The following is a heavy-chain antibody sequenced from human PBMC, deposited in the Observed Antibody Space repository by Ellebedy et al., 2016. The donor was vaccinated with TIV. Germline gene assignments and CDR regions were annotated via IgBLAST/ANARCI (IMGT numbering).Heavy chain of an antibody. D-gene: IGHD6-25*01. Sequence: GGSLRLXCAASGITLSSNNMHWVRQPIGKGPEWVSAIGIAGDTYYADSVKGRFTISRENAKNSLYLQMNSLRAGDTAVYFCARVRRAVGGFDAFDIWGQGTMVTVSS. CDR3: ARVRRAVGGFDAFDI. J-gene: IGHJ3*02. V-gene: IGHV3-13*01. CDR1: GITLSSNN. CDR2: IGIAGDT.